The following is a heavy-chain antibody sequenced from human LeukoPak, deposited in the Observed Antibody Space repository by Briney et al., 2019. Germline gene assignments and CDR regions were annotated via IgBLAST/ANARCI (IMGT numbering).Heavy chain of an antibody. Sequence: GGSLRLSCAASGFVFSNSAMNWVRQAPGKGLEWVSALSASGTTTYYADSVRGRFTVSRDSSKNTFFLQMNSLRAEDTTIYYCAKGSTSGYYADFDYWGQGTLVTVSS. V-gene: IGHV3-23*01. CDR1: GFVFSNSA. J-gene: IGHJ4*02. CDR2: LSASGTTT. CDR3: AKGSTSGYYADFDY. D-gene: IGHD3-22*01.